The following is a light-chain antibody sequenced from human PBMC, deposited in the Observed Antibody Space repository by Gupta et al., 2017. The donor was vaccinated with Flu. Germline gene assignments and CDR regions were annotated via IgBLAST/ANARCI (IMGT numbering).Light chain of an antibody. CDR1: KLGDKY. CDR2: QDS. J-gene: IGLJ1*01. CDR3: QAWDSSTAV. V-gene: IGLV3-1*01. Sequence: SYELTQPPSVSVSPGQTASITCSGDKLGDKYVFWYQQKPGQSPVLVIYQDSKRPSGIPEQFSGSNSENTATLTISGTQAMDEADYYCQAWDSSTAVFGTGTKVTAL.